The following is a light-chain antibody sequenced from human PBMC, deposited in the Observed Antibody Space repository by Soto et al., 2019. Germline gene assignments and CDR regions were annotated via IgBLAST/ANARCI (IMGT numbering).Light chain of an antibody. CDR2: GAS. J-gene: IGKJ1*01. CDR1: QSVSSN. CDR3: QEYNTWPWT. Sequence: EIVMTQSPATLSVSPGERATLSCRAGQSVSSNLAWYQQKPGQAPRLLIYGASTRATGIPARFTGSGSGTEFILTITSLQSEDSAVYYCQEYNTWPWTFGQGTKVDI. V-gene: IGKV3-15*01.